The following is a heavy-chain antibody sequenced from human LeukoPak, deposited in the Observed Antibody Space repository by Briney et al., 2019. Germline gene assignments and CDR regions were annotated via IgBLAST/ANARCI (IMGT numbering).Heavy chain of an antibody. J-gene: IGHJ6*03. CDR2: ITSSGTYI. Sequence: GGSLKLSCATSGFTFNNYNMNWVRQAPGRALEWVSFITSSGTYIFYADSVKGRFTISRDNAKNSLYLQMNSLGPEDTAVYYCARDPYSGNYGNYYYYYMDVWGKGTAVTISS. CDR1: GFTFNNYN. D-gene: IGHD1-26*01. V-gene: IGHV3-21*01. CDR3: ARDPYSGNYGNYYYYYMDV.